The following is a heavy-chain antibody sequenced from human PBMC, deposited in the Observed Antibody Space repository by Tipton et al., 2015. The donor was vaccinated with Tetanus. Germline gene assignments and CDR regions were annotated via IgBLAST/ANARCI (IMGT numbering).Heavy chain of an antibody. D-gene: IGHD1-1*01. V-gene: IGHV4-34*01. CDR2: NNHNGNS. Sequence: TLSLTCTVHGTSLSGYYWSWIRQAPGKGLEWIGENNHNGNSYYNPSLKSRVTISLDTSTSQFSLRLASVTAADTAVYYCTGEPWNRDAFDIWGQGTMVTVSS. CDR3: TGEPWNRDAFDI. CDR1: GTSLSGYY. J-gene: IGHJ3*02.